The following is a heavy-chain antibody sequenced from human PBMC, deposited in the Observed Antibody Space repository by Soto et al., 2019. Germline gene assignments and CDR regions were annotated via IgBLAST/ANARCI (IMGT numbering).Heavy chain of an antibody. V-gene: IGHV3-23*01. CDR2: IRSSGEST. D-gene: IGHD2-8*01. CDR3: AKGGRRVLIPMDV. CDR1: GFTFSNYA. Sequence: QLLESGGGLVQTGGSLRLSCTASGFTFSNYAMSWVRQAPGKGLEWVSGIRSSGESTYYADSVKGRLTISRDNSKNMLYLQIKSLRAEDTAVYYCAKGGRRVLIPMDVWGQGTTVTVSS. J-gene: IGHJ6*02.